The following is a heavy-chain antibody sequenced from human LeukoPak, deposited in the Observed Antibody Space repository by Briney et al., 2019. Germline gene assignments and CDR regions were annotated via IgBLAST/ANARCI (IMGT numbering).Heavy chain of an antibody. CDR3: AKGQLWLLDY. J-gene: IGHJ4*02. CDR1: GFTFSSYG. Sequence: QPGGSLRLSCAASGFTFSSYGMHWVRQAPGKGLEWVAFIRYDGSNKYYADSVKGRSTISRDNSKNTLYLQMNSLRAEDTAVYYCAKGQLWLLDYWGQGTLVTVSS. V-gene: IGHV3-30*02. CDR2: IRYDGSNK. D-gene: IGHD5-18*01.